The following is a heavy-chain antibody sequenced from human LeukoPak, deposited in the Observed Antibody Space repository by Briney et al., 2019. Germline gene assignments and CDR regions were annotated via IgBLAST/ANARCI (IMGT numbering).Heavy chain of an antibody. CDR2: INPNSGGT. CDR1: GYTFTGYY. D-gene: IGHD3-22*01. CDR3: ARGSWHYDSSAGSAFDI. J-gene: IGHJ3*02. Sequence: ASVKVSCKASGYTFTGYYMHWVRQAPGQGLEWMGWINPNSGGTNYAQKFQGWVTMTRDTSISTAYMELSRLRSDDTAVYYCARGSWHYDSSAGSAFDIWGQGTMVTVSS. V-gene: IGHV1-2*04.